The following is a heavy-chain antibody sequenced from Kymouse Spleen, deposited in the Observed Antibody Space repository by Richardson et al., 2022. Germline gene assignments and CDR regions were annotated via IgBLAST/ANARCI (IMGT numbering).Heavy chain of an antibody. CDR1: GGSFSGYY. D-gene: IGHD1-26*01. V-gene: IGHV4-34*01. CDR3: ARERLVGATNWFDP. CDR2: INHSGST. Sequence: QVQLQQWGAGLLKPSETLSLTCAVYGGSFSGYYWSWIRQPPGKGLEWIGEINHSGSTNYNPSLKSRVTISVDTSKNQFSLKLSSVTAADTAVYYCARERLVGATNWFDPWGQGTLVTVSS. J-gene: IGHJ5*02.